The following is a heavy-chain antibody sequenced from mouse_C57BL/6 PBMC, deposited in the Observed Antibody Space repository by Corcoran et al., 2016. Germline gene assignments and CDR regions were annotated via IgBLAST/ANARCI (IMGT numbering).Heavy chain of an antibody. Sequence: EVQLQQSGPELVKPGASVKIPCKASGYTFTDYNMDWVKQSHGKSLEWIGDINPNNGGTSYNQKFKGKATLTVDKSSSTAYMELRSMTSEDTAVYYCARRSVLSYYYAIDYWGQGTSVTVSS. D-gene: IGHD1-1*02. J-gene: IGHJ4*01. CDR3: ARRSVLSYYYAIDY. V-gene: IGHV1-18*01. CDR1: GYTFTDYN. CDR2: INPNNGGT.